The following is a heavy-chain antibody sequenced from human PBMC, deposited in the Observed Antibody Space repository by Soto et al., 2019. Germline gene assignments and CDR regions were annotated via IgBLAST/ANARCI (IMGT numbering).Heavy chain of an antibody. D-gene: IGHD3-3*01. CDR2: ISAYNGNT. V-gene: IGHV1-18*01. Sequence: ASVKVSCKASGYTFTSYGISWVRQAPGQGLEWMGWISAYNGNTKYSQKFQGRVTITRDTSASTAYMELSSLRSEDTAVYYCARSFDDFWSGYPSLFDYWGQGTLVTVSS. J-gene: IGHJ4*02. CDR3: ARSFDDFWSGYPSLFDY. CDR1: GYTFTSYG.